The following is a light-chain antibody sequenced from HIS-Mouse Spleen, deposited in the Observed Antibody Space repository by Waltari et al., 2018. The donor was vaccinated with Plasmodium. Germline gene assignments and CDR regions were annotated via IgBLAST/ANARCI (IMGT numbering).Light chain of an antibody. CDR3: QQYNNWSFT. V-gene: IGKV3-15*01. J-gene: IGKJ3*01. CDR2: GAS. Sequence: EIVMTQSPATLSVSQAERATLSCRASQSVSSNLAWYQQKPGQAPRLLIYGASTRATGIPARFSGSGSGTEFTLTISSLQSEDFAVYYCQQYNNWSFTFGPGTKVDIK. CDR1: QSVSSN.